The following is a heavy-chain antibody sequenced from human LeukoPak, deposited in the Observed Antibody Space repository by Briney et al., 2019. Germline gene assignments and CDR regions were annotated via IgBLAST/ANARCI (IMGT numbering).Heavy chain of an antibody. CDR1: GYTSTGYY. CDR2: INPNSGGT. V-gene: IGHV1-2*02. D-gene: IGHD6-6*01. Sequence: ASVKVSCKASGYTSTGYYMHWVRQAPGQGLEWMGWINPNSGGTYYAQRFQGRVTMTRDTSITTAYMELSRLRSDDSAVYYCARKGSSFDHWGQGTLVTVSS. J-gene: IGHJ4*02. CDR3: ARKGSSFDH.